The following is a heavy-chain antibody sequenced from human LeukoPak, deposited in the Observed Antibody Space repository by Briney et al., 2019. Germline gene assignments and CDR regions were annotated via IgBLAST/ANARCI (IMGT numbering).Heavy chain of an antibody. CDR1: GFTFSDYW. Sequence: GGSLRLSCAASGFTFSDYWMTWVRQAPGKGLEWVANIKPDGSEKYYADSLKGRFTISRDNAKNSLYLQMNSLRAEDTAVYYCARARIDYWGQGTLVTVSS. CDR3: ARARIDY. CDR2: IKPDGSEK. D-gene: IGHD1-14*01. V-gene: IGHV3-7*01. J-gene: IGHJ4*02.